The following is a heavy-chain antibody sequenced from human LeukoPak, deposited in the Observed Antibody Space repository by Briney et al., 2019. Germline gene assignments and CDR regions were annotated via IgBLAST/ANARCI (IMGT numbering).Heavy chain of an antibody. D-gene: IGHD3-3*01. V-gene: IGHV3-7*01. CDR2: IKQDGSEK. J-gene: IGHJ6*03. Sequence: GGSLRLSCAASGFTFSNYWMSWVRQAPGKGLEWVANIKQDGSEKYYVDSVKGRFTVSRDNAKNSLYLQMNSLRAEDTAVYYCARDSRCFWSGCVMDVWGKGTTVTVSS. CDR1: GFTFSNYW. CDR3: ARDSRCFWSGCVMDV.